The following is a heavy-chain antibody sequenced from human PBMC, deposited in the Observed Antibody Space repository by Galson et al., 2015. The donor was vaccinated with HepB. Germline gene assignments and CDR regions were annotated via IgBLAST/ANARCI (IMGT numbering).Heavy chain of an antibody. CDR2: ISSSSSTI. CDR3: ARDRVSLRFLEWLLFDP. J-gene: IGHJ5*02. Sequence: SLRLSCAASGFTFSSYSMNWVRQAPGKGLEWVSYISSSSSTIYYADSVKGRFTISRDNAKNSLYLQMNSLRDEDTAAYYCARDRVSLRFLEWLLFDPWGQGTLVTVSS. V-gene: IGHV3-48*02. D-gene: IGHD3-3*01. CDR1: GFTFSSYS.